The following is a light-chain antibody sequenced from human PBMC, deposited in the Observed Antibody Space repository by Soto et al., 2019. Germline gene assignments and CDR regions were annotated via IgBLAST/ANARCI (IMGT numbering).Light chain of an antibody. CDR3: QTWGTGPYVV. CDR2: LNSDGSH. CDR1: SGHSSYA. Sequence: QLVLTQSPSASASLGASVKLTCTLSSGHSSYAIAWHQQQPAKGPRYLMKLNSDGSHSKGDGIPDRFSGSSSGAERYLTISSLQSEDEADYYCQTWGTGPYVVFGGGTKLTVL. J-gene: IGLJ2*01. V-gene: IGLV4-69*01.